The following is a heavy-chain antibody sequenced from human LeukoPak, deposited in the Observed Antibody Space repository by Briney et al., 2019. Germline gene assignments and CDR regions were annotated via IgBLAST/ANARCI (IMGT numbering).Heavy chain of an antibody. D-gene: IGHD3-22*01. CDR3: AKDMSKWLLLHDYFDY. CDR2: ISWNSDSI. V-gene: IGHV3-9*01. CDR1: GFTFDDYA. J-gene: IGHJ4*02. Sequence: PGGSLRLSCAASGFTFDDYAMHWVRQAPGKGLEWVSGISWNSDSIGYADSVKGRFTISRDNAKNSLYLQMNSLRAEDTALYYCAKDMSKWLLLHDYFDYWGQGTLVTVSS.